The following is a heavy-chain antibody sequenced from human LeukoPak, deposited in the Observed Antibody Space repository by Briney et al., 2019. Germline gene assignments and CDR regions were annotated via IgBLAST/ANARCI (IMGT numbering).Heavy chain of an antibody. J-gene: IGHJ4*02. CDR3: ARRGESASYGDYRFDY. CDR1: GFTFSNYA. D-gene: IGHD4-17*01. CDR2: ISGSSGLT. V-gene: IGHV3-23*01. Sequence: PGGSLRLSCAASGFTFSNYAMSWVRQAPGRGLERVSAISGSSGLTYYADSVKGRFTISRDNSKNTLFLQMNSLRAEDTAVYYCARRGESASYGDYRFDYWGQGTLVTVSS.